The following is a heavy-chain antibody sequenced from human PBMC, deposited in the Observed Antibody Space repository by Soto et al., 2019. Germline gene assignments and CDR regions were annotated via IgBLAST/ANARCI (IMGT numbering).Heavy chain of an antibody. Sequence: SETLSLTCTVSCGSISSYYWSWIRQPPGKGLEWIGYIYYSGSTNYNPSLKSRVTISVDTSKNQFSLKLSSVTAADTAVYYCARRYGATLDYWGQGTLVTVS. D-gene: IGHD4-17*01. CDR1: CGSISSYY. CDR2: IYYSGST. J-gene: IGHJ4*02. V-gene: IGHV4-59*08. CDR3: ARRYGATLDY.